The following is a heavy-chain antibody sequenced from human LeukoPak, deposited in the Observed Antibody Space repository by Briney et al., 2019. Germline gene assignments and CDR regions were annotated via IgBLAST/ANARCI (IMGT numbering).Heavy chain of an antibody. D-gene: IGHD6-19*01. CDR2: IYAGGTT. CDR1: GFTVSNSF. V-gene: IGHV3-53*04. CDR3: ARESSVSGWYIY. J-gene: IGHJ4*02. Sequence: PGESLRLSCAASGFTVSNSFMGWVRQAPGTGLEWASGIYAGGTTYYADSVQGRFTISRHNSENTLYLQMNSLRPEDTAVYYCARESSVSGWYIYWGQGTLVTVSS.